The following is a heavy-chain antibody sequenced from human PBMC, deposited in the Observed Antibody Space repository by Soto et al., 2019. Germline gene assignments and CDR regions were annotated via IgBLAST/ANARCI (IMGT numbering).Heavy chain of an antibody. D-gene: IGHD6-19*01. CDR2: IYYSGST. Sequence: PSEPLSLTCTVSGGSISSSSYYWGWIRQPPGKGLEWIGSIYYSGSTYYNPSLKSRVTISVDTSKNHFSLKLSSVTAADTAVYYCARHLVDSSGWYWNNWFDPWGQGTLVTVSS. CDR1: GGSISSSSYY. CDR3: ARHLVDSSGWYWNNWFDP. V-gene: IGHV4-39*01. J-gene: IGHJ5*02.